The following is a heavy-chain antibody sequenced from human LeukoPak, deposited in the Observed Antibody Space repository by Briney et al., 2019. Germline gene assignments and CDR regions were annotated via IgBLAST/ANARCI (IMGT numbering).Heavy chain of an antibody. V-gene: IGHV3-23*01. J-gene: IGHJ5*02. D-gene: IGHD6-19*01. Sequence: GGSLILSCAASGFTFSSYAMSWVRQAPGKGLEWVSAISGSGGSTYYADSVKGGFTISRDNSKNTLYLQMNSLRAEDTAVYYCAKDLQAVAGKLDWFDPWGQGTLVTVSS. CDR1: GFTFSSYA. CDR3: AKDLQAVAGKLDWFDP. CDR2: ISGSGGST.